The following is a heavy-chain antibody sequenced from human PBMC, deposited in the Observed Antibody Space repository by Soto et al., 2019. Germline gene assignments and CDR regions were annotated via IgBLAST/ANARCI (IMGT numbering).Heavy chain of an antibody. V-gene: IGHV3-21*01. CDR2: ITSSSTYI. CDR1: GFTFSDYS. CDR3: ARDQPSIAYYVDS. Sequence: EVQLVESGGGLVKPGGSLRLSCAASGFTFSDYSMNWVRQAPGKGLEWVSSITSSSTYIYYADSVEGRFTISRDNAKKSLYLQMNGLTAEDTAVYYCARDQPSIAYYVDSWGQGTLVTVSS. J-gene: IGHJ4*02. D-gene: IGHD3-3*02.